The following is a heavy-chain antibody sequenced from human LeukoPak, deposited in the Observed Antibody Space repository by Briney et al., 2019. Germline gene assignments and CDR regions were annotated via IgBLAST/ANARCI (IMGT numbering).Heavy chain of an antibody. CDR3: ARDPPHSSGPNYPSFEY. CDR2: ISPYNGNT. Sequence: ASVKVSCKASGYTFSTYGISWVRQAPGQGLEWMGWISPYNGNTEYAQKFQGRVTMTTDTSTSTAYMELRSLRSDDTAVYYCARDPPHSSGPNYPSFEYWGQGTLVTVSS. V-gene: IGHV1-18*01. CDR1: GYTFSTYG. J-gene: IGHJ4*02. D-gene: IGHD6-19*01.